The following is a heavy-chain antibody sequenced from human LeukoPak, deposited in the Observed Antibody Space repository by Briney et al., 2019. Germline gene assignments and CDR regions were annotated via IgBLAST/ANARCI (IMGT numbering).Heavy chain of an antibody. V-gene: IGHV1-8*01. CDR1: GYTFTSYD. Sequence: WASVKVSCKASGYTFTSYDINWVRQATGQGLEWMGWMNPNSGNTGYAQKFQGRVTMTRNTSISTAYMELSSLRSEDTAVYYCARGRRLAARQSASGYYMDVWGKGTTVTVSS. CDR2: MNPNSGNT. D-gene: IGHD6-6*01. CDR3: ARGRRLAARQSASGYYMDV. J-gene: IGHJ6*03.